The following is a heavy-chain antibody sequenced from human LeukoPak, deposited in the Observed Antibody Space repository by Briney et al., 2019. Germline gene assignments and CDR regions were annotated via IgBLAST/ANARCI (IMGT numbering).Heavy chain of an antibody. CDR1: GFTFSSYS. D-gene: IGHD2-2*01. CDR2: ISSSSSYI. J-gene: IGHJ4*02. V-gene: IGHV3-21*01. CDR3: ARDEYQLPHFDY. Sequence: GRSLRLSCAASGFTFSSYSMNWVRQAPGKGLEWVSSISSSSSYIYYADSMKGRFTISRDNAKNSLYLQMNSLRAEDTAVYYCARDEYQLPHFDYWGQGTLVTVSS.